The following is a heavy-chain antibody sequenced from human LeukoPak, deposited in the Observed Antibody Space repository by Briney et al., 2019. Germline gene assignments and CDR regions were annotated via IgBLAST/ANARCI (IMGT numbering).Heavy chain of an antibody. D-gene: IGHD6-13*01. CDR3: ARRSYSSSWYLDAFDI. V-gene: IGHV4-4*07. CDR2: IYTSGST. Sequence: SETLSLTCTVSGGSISSYYWSWIRQPAGKGLEWIGRIYTSGSTNYNPSLKSRVTISVDTSKNQFSLKLSSVTAADTAVYYCARRSYSSSWYLDAFDIWGQGAMVTVSS. CDR1: GGSISSYY. J-gene: IGHJ3*02.